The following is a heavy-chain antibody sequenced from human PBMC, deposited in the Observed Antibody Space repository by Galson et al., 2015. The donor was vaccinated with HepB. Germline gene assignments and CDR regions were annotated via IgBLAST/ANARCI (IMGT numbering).Heavy chain of an antibody. D-gene: IGHD2-2*01. CDR3: AKDPDPRNCRGTNCYAV. V-gene: IGHV3-23*01. Sequence: SLRLSCAASGFTFSNYAMSWVRQAPGKGLEWVSVISSSGSNTYSADSVKGRFTISRDNSKNTLYLQMNSLRAEDTAVYYCAKDPDPRNCRGTNCYAVWGQGTLVTVSS. J-gene: IGHJ4*02. CDR1: GFTFSNYA. CDR2: ISSSGSNT.